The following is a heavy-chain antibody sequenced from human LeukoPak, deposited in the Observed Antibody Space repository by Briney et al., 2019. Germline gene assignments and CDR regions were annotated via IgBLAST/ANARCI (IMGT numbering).Heavy chain of an antibody. D-gene: IGHD5-12*01. CDR3: ARGRGYDWRSFDY. CDR1: GFTFTSSA. CDR2: IVVGSGNT. Sequence: ASVKVSCKASGFTFTSSAMQWVRQARGQRLEWIGWIVVGSGNTNYAQKFQERVTITRDMSTSTAYMELSSLRSEDTAVYYCARGRGYDWRSFDYWGQGALVTVSS. V-gene: IGHV1-58*02. J-gene: IGHJ4*02.